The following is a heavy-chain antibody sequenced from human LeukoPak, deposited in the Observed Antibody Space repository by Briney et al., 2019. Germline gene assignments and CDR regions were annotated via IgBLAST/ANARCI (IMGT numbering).Heavy chain of an antibody. J-gene: IGHJ4*02. CDR2: ISSDGSIK. D-gene: IGHD3-3*01. CDR3: VKEYHSRGFGAYFDY. Sequence: QSGGSLRLSCAASGVTFSSFAMHWVRQAPGKGLEWVAVISSDGSIKVYADSVKGRFTLSRDNSINTVDLQMNSLRAEDTAVYYCVKEYHSRGFGAYFDYWGQGTLVTVSS. V-gene: IGHV3-30*04. CDR1: GVTFSSFA.